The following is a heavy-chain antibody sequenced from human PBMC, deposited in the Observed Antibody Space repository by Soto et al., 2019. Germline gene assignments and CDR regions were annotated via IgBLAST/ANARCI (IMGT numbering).Heavy chain of an antibody. CDR2: ISGSDDTT. J-gene: IGHJ6*02. D-gene: IGHD3-3*01. CDR3: AKGCGYYPGGASMDV. CDR1: GVTFSSYA. V-gene: IGHV3-23*01. Sequence: GGSLRLSCAASGVTFSSYAMNWVRQAPGKGLEWVSAISGSDDTTYYADSVKGRFTISRDNSKNTLYLQMNNLRAEDTALYYCAKGCGYYPGGASMDVWGQGTTVTVSS.